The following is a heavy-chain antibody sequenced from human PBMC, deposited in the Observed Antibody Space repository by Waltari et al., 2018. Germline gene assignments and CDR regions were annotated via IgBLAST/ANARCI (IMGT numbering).Heavy chain of an antibody. CDR1: GGSFSGYY. D-gene: IGHD4-4*01. V-gene: IGHV4-34*01. CDR3: ASRLRLTKFDY. J-gene: IGHJ4*02. CDR2: INHSGST. Sequence: QVQLQQWGAGLLKPSATLSLTCAVYGGSFSGYYWSWIRQPPGKGLEWIGEINHSGSTNYNPSLKSRVTISVDTSKNQFSLKLSSVTAADTAVYYRASRLRLTKFDYWGQGTLVTVSS.